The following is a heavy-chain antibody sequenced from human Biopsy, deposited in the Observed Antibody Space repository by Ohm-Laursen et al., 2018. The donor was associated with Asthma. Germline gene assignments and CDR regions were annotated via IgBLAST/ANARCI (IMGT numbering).Heavy chain of an antibody. D-gene: IGHD3-3*01. Sequence: SLRLSCSASRFTYEMHWVRQAPGKGLEWEAVISYDGSSIYYADSVKGRFTISRDNSKNTLYLQMNSLRAEDTAVYYCASQSSGPDFWSGYYYFDYWGQGTLVTVSS. J-gene: IGHJ4*02. V-gene: IGHV3-30*04. CDR2: ISYDGSSI. CDR1: RFTYE. CDR3: ASQSSGPDFWSGYYYFDY.